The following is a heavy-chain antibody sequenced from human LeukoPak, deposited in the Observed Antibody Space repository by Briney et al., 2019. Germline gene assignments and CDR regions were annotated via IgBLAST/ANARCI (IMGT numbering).Heavy chain of an antibody. CDR3: AASARLVLQESVY. CDR2: IYTSGST. CDR1: GGSISSYY. V-gene: IGHV4-4*07. J-gene: IGHJ4*02. D-gene: IGHD6-19*01. Sequence: PSETLSLTCTVSGGSISSYYWSWIRQPAGKGLEWIGRIYTSGSTNYNPSLKSRVTMSVDTSKNQFSLKLSSVTATDTAVYYCAASARLVLQESVYWGQGTLVTVSS.